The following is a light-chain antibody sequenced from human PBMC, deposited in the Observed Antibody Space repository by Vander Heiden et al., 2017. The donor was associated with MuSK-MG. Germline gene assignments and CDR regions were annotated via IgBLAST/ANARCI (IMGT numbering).Light chain of an antibody. CDR1: NSLLSTSTNENY. J-gene: IGKJ5*01. Sequence: DIVMTQSPDSLAGSLGERASINCSSTNSLLSTSTNENYLAWYQQRPGQPPKLLIYWASTRQSGVPDRFSGSGSGADFTLTISSLQAEDVAVYYCQQYYNSPITFGQGTRLEIK. V-gene: IGKV4-1*01. CDR3: QQYYNSPIT. CDR2: WAS.